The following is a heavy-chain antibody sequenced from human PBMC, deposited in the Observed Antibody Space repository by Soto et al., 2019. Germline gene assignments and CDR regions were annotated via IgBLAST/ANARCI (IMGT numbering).Heavy chain of an antibody. CDR1: GFTLSAYW. D-gene: IGHD6-13*01. Sequence: ESGGDLVQPGGSLRLSCAASGFTLSAYWMTWVRQAPGKGLEWVANINRDGSKKSYLDSVRGRFTISRDNVGNSLYLQMDSLRADDTALYYCARDVSPGSSSLYLDAFDIWGQGTRVTVSS. CDR2: INRDGSKK. V-gene: IGHV3-7*05. CDR3: ARDVSPGSSSLYLDAFDI. J-gene: IGHJ3*02.